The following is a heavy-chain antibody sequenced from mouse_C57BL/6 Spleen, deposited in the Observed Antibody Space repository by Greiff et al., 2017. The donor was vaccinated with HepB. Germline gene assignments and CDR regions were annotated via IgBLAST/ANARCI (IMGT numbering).Heavy chain of an antibody. CDR1: GFTFSSYG. CDR2: ISSGGSYT. D-gene: IGHD2-4*01. CDR3: ARYDYDGDYFDY. V-gene: IGHV5-6*01. J-gene: IGHJ2*01. Sequence: EVKVIESGGDLVKPGGSLKLSCAASGFTFSSYGMSWVRQTPDKRLEWVATISSGGSYTYYPDSVKGRFTISRDNAKNTLYLQMSSLKSEDTAMYYCARYDYDGDYFDYWGQGTTLTVSS.